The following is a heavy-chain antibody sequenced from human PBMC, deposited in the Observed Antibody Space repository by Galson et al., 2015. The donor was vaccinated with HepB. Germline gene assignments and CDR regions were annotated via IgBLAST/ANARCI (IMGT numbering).Heavy chain of an antibody. CDR2: IIPIFGTA. J-gene: IGHJ6*02. V-gene: IGHV1-69*13. D-gene: IGHD6-13*01. CDR1: GGTFSSYA. Sequence: SVKVSCKASGGTFSSYAISWVRQAPGQGLEWMGGIIPIFGTANYAQKFQGRVTITADESTSTAYMELRSLRSDDTAVYYCARVGFGAGKDPLYYYYGMDVWGQGTTVTVSS. CDR3: ARVGFGAGKDPLYYYYGMDV.